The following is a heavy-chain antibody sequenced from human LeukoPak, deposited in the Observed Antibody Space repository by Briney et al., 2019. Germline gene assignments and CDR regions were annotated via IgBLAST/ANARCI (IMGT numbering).Heavy chain of an antibody. CDR2: MNPNSGNT. D-gene: IGHD1-7*01. CDR3: ARGSVESSPMETTYYYYGMDV. J-gene: IGHJ6*02. V-gene: IGHV1-8*01. Sequence: GASVKVSCKASGYTFTSYAINWVRQATGQGLEWMGWMNPNSGNTGYAPKFQGRVTMTRNTSISTAYMELSSLRSEDTAVYYCARGSVESSPMETTYYYYGMDVWGQGTTVTVSS. CDR1: GYTFTSYA.